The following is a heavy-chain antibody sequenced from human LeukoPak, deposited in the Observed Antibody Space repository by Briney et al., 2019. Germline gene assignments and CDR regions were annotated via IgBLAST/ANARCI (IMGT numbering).Heavy chain of an antibody. D-gene: IGHD3-22*01. V-gene: IGHV5-51*01. CDR2: IYPGDSDT. J-gene: IGHJ4*02. CDR1: GYSFTHYW. CDR3: ARAYDGDY. Sequence: HGESLKISCKGSGYSFTHYWISWVRQMPGKGLEWMGNIYPGDSDTKYSPSFQGQVTISADRSISTAYLQWSSLKASDTAMYYCARAYDGDYWGQGTLVTVSS.